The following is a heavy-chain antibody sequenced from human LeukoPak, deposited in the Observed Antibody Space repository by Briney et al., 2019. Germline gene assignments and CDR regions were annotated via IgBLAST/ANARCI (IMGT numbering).Heavy chain of an antibody. D-gene: IGHD3-10*01. Sequence: TPSETLSLTCTVSGGSFSSGGYYWNWIRQHPGKGLEWIGYIYYSGSTYYNPSLKSRVTISVDTSKNQFSLNLSSVTAADTAVYYCARELVRGVLIDYWGQGTLVTVSS. CDR3: ARELVRGVLIDY. CDR1: GGSFSSGGYY. V-gene: IGHV4-31*03. J-gene: IGHJ4*02. CDR2: IYYSGST.